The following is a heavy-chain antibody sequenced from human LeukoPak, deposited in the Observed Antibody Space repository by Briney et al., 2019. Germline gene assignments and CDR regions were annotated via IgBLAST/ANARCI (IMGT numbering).Heavy chain of an antibody. CDR2: IIPIFGTT. CDR1: GGTFSSYA. CDR3: AREVGLMVYAARQPGWFDP. V-gene: IGHV1-69*13. Sequence: SVKVSCKASGGTFSSYAINWVRQAPGQGLEWMGGIIPIFGTTNYAQKFQGRVTITADESTTTAYMELSSLRSEDTAVYYCAREVGLMVYAARQPGWFDPWGQGTLVTVSS. D-gene: IGHD2-8*01. J-gene: IGHJ5*02.